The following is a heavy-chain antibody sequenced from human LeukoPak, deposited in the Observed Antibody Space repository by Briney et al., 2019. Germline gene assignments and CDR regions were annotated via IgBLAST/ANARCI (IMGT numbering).Heavy chain of an antibody. CDR1: GFTFTSYG. Sequence: PGGSLRLSCAASGFTFTSYGLSWVRQTPGKGLEWVSSISGSGHSTYYADSVRGRFTISRDNSKNTLYLQMNSLRADDTAVYYCAKFSAISVSLGRPPNPFDYWGQGTLVTVSS. CDR3: AKFSAISVSLGRPPNPFDY. CDR2: ISGSGHST. D-gene: IGHD1-26*01. J-gene: IGHJ4*02. V-gene: IGHV3-23*01.